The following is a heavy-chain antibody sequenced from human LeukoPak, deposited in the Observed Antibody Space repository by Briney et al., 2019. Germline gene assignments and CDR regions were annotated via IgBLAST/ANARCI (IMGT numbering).Heavy chain of an antibody. D-gene: IGHD5-24*01. CDR2: ISGSGGST. CDR3: ASSPDDGPDY. Sequence: GGSLRLSCAASGFTFSSYAMSWVRQAPGKGLEWVSAISGSGGSTYYADSVKGRFTISRDNAKNTLYLQMNSLRAEDTAVYYCASSPDDGPDYWGQGTLVTVSS. J-gene: IGHJ4*02. CDR1: GFTFSSYA. V-gene: IGHV3-23*01.